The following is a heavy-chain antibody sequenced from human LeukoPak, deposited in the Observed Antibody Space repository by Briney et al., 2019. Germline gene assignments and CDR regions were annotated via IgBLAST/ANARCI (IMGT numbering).Heavy chain of an antibody. V-gene: IGHV5-51*01. Sequence: GESLKISCKGSGYTFTSYWIAWVRQMPGKGLEWMGIIYPGDSDTRYSPSFQGQVTISADKSINTAYLQWSSLKASDIPMYYCARLPSAGGILTPYLDYWGQGTLVTVSS. CDR3: ARLPSAGGILTPYLDY. D-gene: IGHD3-9*01. CDR1: GYTFTSYW. J-gene: IGHJ4*02. CDR2: IYPGDSDT.